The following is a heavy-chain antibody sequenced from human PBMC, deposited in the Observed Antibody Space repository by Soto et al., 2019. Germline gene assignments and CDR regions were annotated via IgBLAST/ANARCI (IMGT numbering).Heavy chain of an antibody. CDR1: GFPFSTSA. CDR3: GKYSGSYPVYNGMNV. Sequence: EVQLLESAGGLVQPGGSLRLSCAASGFPFSTSAMNWFRQAPGKGLQWVPIISGTSDAAYDAESVKGRFTSSRDNSKNNLYLQMNSLRAEDTAVYYCGKYSGSYPVYNGMNVWGQGTTVAVSS. J-gene: IGHJ6*02. V-gene: IGHV3-23*01. CDR2: ISGTSDAA. D-gene: IGHD1-26*01.